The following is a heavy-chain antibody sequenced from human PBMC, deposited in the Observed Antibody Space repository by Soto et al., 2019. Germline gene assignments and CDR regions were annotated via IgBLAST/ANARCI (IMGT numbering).Heavy chain of an antibody. CDR1: GFTFSSYG. CDR2: ISYDGSNK. V-gene: IGHV3-30*18. D-gene: IGHD3-3*01. J-gene: IGHJ6*02. Sequence: GSLRLSCAASGFTFSSYGMHWVRQAPGKGLEWVAVISYDGSNKYYADSVKGRFTISRDNSKNTLYLQMNSLRAEDTAVYYCAKDVLRFLEWLAFYRMDVWGQGTTVTVSS. CDR3: AKDVLRFLEWLAFYRMDV.